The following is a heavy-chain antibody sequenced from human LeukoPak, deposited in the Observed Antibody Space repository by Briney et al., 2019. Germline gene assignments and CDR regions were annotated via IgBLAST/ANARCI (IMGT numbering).Heavy chain of an antibody. CDR3: AKGTDRTSGSYF. CDR1: GFTFSSYA. Sequence: GGSLRLSCAASGFTFSSYAMNWVRQAPGKGLEWVSAISGGGGSTYYADSVKGRFTVSRDNSENTLYLQMNSLRADDTAVYYCAKGTDRTSGSYFWGQGTLVTVSS. J-gene: IGHJ4*02. D-gene: IGHD1-26*01. V-gene: IGHV3-23*01. CDR2: ISGGGGST.